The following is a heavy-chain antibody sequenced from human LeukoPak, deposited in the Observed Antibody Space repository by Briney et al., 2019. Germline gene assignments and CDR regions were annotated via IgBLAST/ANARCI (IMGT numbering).Heavy chain of an antibody. CDR1: RFTVSNNY. J-gene: IGHJ6*02. Sequence: PGRSLRLSCAASRFTVSNNYMSWVRQAPGKGLEWVSVIYSGGGTYYADSVKGRFTISRDNSKNTLYLQMNSLRAEDTAVYYCARFYCGGGSCYAMDVWGQGTTVTVSS. CDR2: IYSGGGT. CDR3: ARFYCGGGSCYAMDV. D-gene: IGHD2-15*01. V-gene: IGHV3-53*01.